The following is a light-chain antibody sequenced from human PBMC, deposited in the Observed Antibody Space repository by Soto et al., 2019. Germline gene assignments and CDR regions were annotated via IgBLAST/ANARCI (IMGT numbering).Light chain of an antibody. V-gene: IGKV1-39*01. CDR2: AAS. J-gene: IGKJ4*01. CDR1: QSISSY. Sequence: DIQMTQSPSSLSASVGDRVTITCRASQSISSYLNWYQQKPGKAPKLLIYAASSLQSGVPSRFTGSGSGTDFTLTISRLEPEDFAVYYCQQRSSWPLTFGGGTKVDIK. CDR3: QQRSSWPLT.